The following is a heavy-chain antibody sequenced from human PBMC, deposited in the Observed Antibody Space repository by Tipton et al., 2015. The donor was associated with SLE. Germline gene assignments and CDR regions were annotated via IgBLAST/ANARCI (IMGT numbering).Heavy chain of an antibody. V-gene: IGHV3-7*01. J-gene: IGHJ4*02. CDR1: GFTFSGYR. Sequence: SLRLSCEASGFTFSGYRMNWVRQAPGKGLEWVANVKEHGSEKYYVDSVKGRFTISRDNAKNSLYLQMNSLRAEDTAVYYCARDLSGYSYGSYFDFWGQGTLVTVSS. D-gene: IGHD5-18*01. CDR2: VKEHGSEK. CDR3: ARDLSGYSYGSYFDF.